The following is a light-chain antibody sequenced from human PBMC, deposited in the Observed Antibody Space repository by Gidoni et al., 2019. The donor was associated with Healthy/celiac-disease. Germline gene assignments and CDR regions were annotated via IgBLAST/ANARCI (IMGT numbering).Light chain of an antibody. CDR1: QSISSY. J-gene: IGKJ4*01. CDR2: AAS. Sequence: DIQMTQSPPSLSASVGDRVTITCRASQSISSYLNWYQQKPGKAPKRLIYAASSLQSGVPSRFSGSGSGTDFTLTISSLQPEDFATYYCQQNYSTPLTFGGGTKVEIK. CDR3: QQNYSTPLT. V-gene: IGKV1-39*01.